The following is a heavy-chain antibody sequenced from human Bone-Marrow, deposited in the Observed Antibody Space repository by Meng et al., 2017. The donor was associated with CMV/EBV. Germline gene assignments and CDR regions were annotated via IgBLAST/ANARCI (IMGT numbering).Heavy chain of an antibody. V-gene: IGHV1-46*01. D-gene: IGHD5-12*01. Sequence: KAYGYTFTSYYMHWVRQAPGQGLEWMGIINPSGGSTSYAQKFQGRVTMTRDTSTSTVYMELSSLRSEDTAVYYCASSYSGYDYSYLDYWGQGTLVTVSS. CDR1: GYTFTSYY. CDR2: INPSGGST. J-gene: IGHJ4*02. CDR3: ASSYSGYDYSYLDY.